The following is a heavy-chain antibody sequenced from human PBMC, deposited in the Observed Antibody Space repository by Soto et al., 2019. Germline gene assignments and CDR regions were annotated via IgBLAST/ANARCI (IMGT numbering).Heavy chain of an antibody. V-gene: IGHV3-74*01. CDR2: INSDGSST. CDR3: ARVSREVVPAAIDY. CDR1: GFPLSSYW. Sequence: GGSLRLSCPASGFPLSSYWIHLVRTHPGKGLVWVSRINSDGSSTTYADSVKGRFTISRDNAKNTLYLQMTSLRAEDTAVYYCARVSREVVPAAIDYWGQGTLVTVSS. J-gene: IGHJ4*02. D-gene: IGHD2-2*01.